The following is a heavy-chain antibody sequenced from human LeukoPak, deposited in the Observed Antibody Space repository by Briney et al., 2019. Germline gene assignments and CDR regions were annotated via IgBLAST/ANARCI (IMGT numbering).Heavy chain of an antibody. J-gene: IGHJ5*02. D-gene: IGHD6-13*01. Sequence: PSETLSLTCAVYGGSFSGDYWSWTRQPPGKGLEWIGEINHSGSTNYNPSLKSRVTISVDTSKNQFSLKLSSVTAADTAVYYCARGPYSSSWYKKLSWFDPWGQGTLVTVSS. V-gene: IGHV4-34*01. CDR1: GGSFSGDY. CDR2: INHSGST. CDR3: ARGPYSSSWYKKLSWFDP.